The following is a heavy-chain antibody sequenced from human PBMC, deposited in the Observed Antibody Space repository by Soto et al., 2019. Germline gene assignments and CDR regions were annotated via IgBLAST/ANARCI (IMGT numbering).Heavy chain of an antibody. V-gene: IGHV3-30-3*01. CDR1: GFTFSLCA. Sequence: EQLVESGGGVVQPGRSLRLSCAASGFTFSLCAMHWVRQAPGKGREWVAVISTDGSKKYHAVSVKGRFTISRDNSQNTVYLQMNSLRGGDTALYYCARGVMLTGDRSRHYYGMDVWGQGNTVTVSS. J-gene: IGHJ6*02. CDR3: ARGVMLTGDRSRHYYGMDV. CDR2: ISTDGSKK. D-gene: IGHD3-9*01.